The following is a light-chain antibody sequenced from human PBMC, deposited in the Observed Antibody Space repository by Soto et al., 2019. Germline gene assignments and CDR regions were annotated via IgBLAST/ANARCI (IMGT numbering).Light chain of an antibody. CDR3: QRSYRSIS. Sequence: DLQMTQSPSSLFASVGDRVTITCRASQSISAYLNWYQQRPGKAPSLLIYAATRLHSGVPSRFSGSGSGTDFPLTISSLQPEDFATYYCQRSYRSISFGQGTRLEMK. CDR1: QSISAY. V-gene: IGKV1-39*01. J-gene: IGKJ5*01. CDR2: AAT.